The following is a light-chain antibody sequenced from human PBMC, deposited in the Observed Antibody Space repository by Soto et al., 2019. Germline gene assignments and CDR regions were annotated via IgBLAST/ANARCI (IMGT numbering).Light chain of an antibody. CDR2: DAS. V-gene: IGKV1-5*01. CDR3: QQYNSFLSVT. J-gene: IGKJ1*01. Sequence: DIQMTQSPSTLSASVGDRVTITCRASETTSSWLAWYQQKEGKAPKLLMYDASTLESGVPPRFSGSRSGTEFTLTISSLQPNDCGTYYCQQYNSFLSVTFGQGTRVQIK. CDR1: ETTSSW.